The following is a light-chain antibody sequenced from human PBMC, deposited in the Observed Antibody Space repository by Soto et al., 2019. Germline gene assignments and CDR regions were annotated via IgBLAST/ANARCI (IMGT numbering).Light chain of an antibody. V-gene: IGKV3-15*01. CDR2: GAS. CDR1: ESVTNY. Sequence: EIVLTQSPATLSLSPGERGTLSCRASESVTNYLAWYQQKPGQAPRLLIYGASTRATGIPARFSGSGSGTEFTLTISSLQSEDFAVYYCQQYKKWPPITFGQGTRLEIK. J-gene: IGKJ5*01. CDR3: QQYKKWPPIT.